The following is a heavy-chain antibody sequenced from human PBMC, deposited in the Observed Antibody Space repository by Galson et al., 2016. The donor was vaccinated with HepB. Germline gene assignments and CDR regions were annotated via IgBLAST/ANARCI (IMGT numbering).Heavy chain of an antibody. CDR3: AKANIIMVTLGVFLDT. CDR2: VSGHAGST. V-gene: IGHV3-23*01. CDR1: GFTFSKYA. J-gene: IGHJ1*01. D-gene: IGHD2-15*01. Sequence: SLRLSCAASGFTFSKYALHWVRQAPGKGLEWVSGVSGHAGSTYYADSVKGRFAISRDNFKNTLYLQMNSLRADDTAVYYCAKANIIMVTLGVFLDTWGQGTLVTVSS.